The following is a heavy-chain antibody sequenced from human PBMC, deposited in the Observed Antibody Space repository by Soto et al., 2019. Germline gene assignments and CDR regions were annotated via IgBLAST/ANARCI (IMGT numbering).Heavy chain of an antibody. V-gene: IGHV3-48*03. CDR3: ARGGAVRDYYGMDV. CDR1: GFTFGSYE. Sequence: GGSLRLSCAASGFTFGSYEMNWVRQAPGKGLEWVSYISSSGSTIYYADSVKGRFTISRDNAKNSLYLQMNSLRAEDTAVYYCARGGAVRDYYGMDVWGQGTTVTVSS. D-gene: IGHD6-19*01. J-gene: IGHJ6*02. CDR2: ISSSGSTI.